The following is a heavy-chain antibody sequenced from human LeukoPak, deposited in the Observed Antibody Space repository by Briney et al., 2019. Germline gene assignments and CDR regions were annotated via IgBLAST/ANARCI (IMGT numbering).Heavy chain of an antibody. D-gene: IGHD1-7*01. CDR3: ARHKGGTTYDY. CDR1: GGSISSYY. Sequence: SEILSLTCTVSGGSISSYYWSWIRQPPGKGLEWIGYISYSGSTNYNASLQSRVTMSVDMSKNEFSLKVRSVTAADTAVYYCARHKGGTTYDYWGQGTLVTVSS. J-gene: IGHJ4*02. CDR2: ISYSGST. V-gene: IGHV4-59*08.